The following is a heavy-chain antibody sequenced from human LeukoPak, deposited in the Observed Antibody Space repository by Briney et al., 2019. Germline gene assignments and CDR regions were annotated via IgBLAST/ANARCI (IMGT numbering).Heavy chain of an antibody. CDR3: ARDVRVDETTRGLEY. J-gene: IGHJ4*02. V-gene: IGHV3-66*01. D-gene: IGHD1-7*01. Sequence: GGSLRLSCAPSGFLVTSHSMNWVRQAPGKGLAWVSTVYTVGRTFYADSVRRRMTGSRDISRNTLYLHMESLRVEDTAVYYCARDVRVDETTRGLEYWGRGALVTVSS. CDR1: GFLVTSHS. CDR2: VYTVGRT.